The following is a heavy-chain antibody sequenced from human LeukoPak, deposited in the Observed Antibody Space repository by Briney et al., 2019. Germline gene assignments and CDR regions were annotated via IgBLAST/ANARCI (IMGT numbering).Heavy chain of an antibody. V-gene: IGHV3-30*04. CDR1: GFTFSSYA. CDR2: ISYDGSNK. J-gene: IGHJ3*02. CDR3: ARDPLPPSGVRGVIITFAFDI. D-gene: IGHD3-10*01. Sequence: PGGSLRLSCAASGFTFSSYAMHWVRQAPGKGLEWAAVISYDGSNKYYADSVKGRFTISRDNSKNTLYLQMNSMRAEDTAVYYCARDPLPPSGVRGVIITFAFDIWGQGTMVTVSS.